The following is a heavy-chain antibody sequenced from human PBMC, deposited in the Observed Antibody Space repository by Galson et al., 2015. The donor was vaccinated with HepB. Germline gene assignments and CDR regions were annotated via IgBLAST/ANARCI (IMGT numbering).Heavy chain of an antibody. V-gene: IGHV3-74*01. J-gene: IGHJ5*02. CDR2: INSDGSNT. CDR3: ARVRYSGNYASGWFDP. Sequence: SLRLSCAASGFTLRSYWMHWVRQTPGKGLVWVSRINSDGSNTTYADSVKGRFTISRDNAKNTLYLQMNSLRAEDTGVYYCARVRYSGNYASGWFDPWGQGTLVTVSS. CDR1: GFTLRSYW. D-gene: IGHD1-26*01.